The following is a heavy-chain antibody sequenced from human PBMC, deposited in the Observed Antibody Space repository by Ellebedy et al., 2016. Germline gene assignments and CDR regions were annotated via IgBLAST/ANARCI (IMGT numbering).Heavy chain of an antibody. Sequence: ASVKVSCKASGYTFTGYYMHWVRQAPGQGLEWMGWISAYNGNTNYAQKFQGRVTITADKSTSTAYMELSSLRSEDTAVYYCASGYYYDSSGYFGYWGQGTLVTVSS. V-gene: IGHV1-18*04. CDR1: GYTFTGYY. CDR2: ISAYNGNT. CDR3: ASGYYYDSSGYFGY. J-gene: IGHJ4*02. D-gene: IGHD3-22*01.